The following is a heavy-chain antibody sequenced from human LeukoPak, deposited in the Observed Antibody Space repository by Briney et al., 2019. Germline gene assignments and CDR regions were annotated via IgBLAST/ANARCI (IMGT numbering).Heavy chain of an antibody. Sequence: PGGSLRLSCAASGFTFSSYAMHWVRQAPGKGLEWVSYISGSGSTIYYADSVKGRFTISRDNAKNTLYMQMSSLRAEDTAVYYCAKGRDGGYWGQGTLVTVSS. CDR1: GFTFSSYA. J-gene: IGHJ4*02. D-gene: IGHD3-10*01. V-gene: IGHV3-48*03. CDR2: ISGSGSTI. CDR3: AKGRDGGY.